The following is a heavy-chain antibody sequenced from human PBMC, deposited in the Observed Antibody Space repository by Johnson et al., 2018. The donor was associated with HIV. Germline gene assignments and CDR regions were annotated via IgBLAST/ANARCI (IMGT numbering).Heavy chain of an antibody. CDR1: GFTFHEYA. V-gene: IGHV3-9*01. CDR3: AKERMGLAYCGGDCWEDAFDI. CDR2: ISWNSGSV. Sequence: VQLVESGGGLVQPGGSLRLAYAASGFTFHEYAMHWVRQTPGKGLEWVSGISWNSGSVGYADSVKGRLTISRDNSKKSLYLDMNSLRAEDTAVYYCAKERMGLAYCGGDCWEDAFDIWGQGTMVTVSS. D-gene: IGHD2-21*01. J-gene: IGHJ3*02.